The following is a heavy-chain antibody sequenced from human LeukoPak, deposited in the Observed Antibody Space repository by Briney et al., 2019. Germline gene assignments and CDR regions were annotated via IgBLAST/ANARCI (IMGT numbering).Heavy chain of an antibody. CDR3: ARAYRITIFGVVIDAFDI. CDR2: INQDGSTK. D-gene: IGHD3-3*01. Sequence: GGSLRLSCAASGLSFSNEWMSWVRQTPGMRLEWAANINQDGSTKYYVDSVKGRFTISRDNAENSLYLQMNSLRVEDTAVYHCARAYRITIFGVVIDAFDIWGQGTMVTVSS. CDR1: GLSFSNEW. V-gene: IGHV3-7*01. J-gene: IGHJ3*02.